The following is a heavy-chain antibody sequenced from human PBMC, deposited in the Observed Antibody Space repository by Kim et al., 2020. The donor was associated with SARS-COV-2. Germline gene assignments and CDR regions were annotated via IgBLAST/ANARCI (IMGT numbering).Heavy chain of an antibody. V-gene: IGHV4-30-4*01. CDR2: IYYSGST. CDR1: GGSISSGDYY. CDR3: ASVGFDYPFDY. Sequence: SETLSLTCTVSGGSISSGDYYWSWIRQPPGKGLEWIGYIYYSGSTYYNPSLKSRVTISVDTSKNQFSLKLSSVTAADTAVYYCASVGFDYPFDYWGQGTLVTVSS. D-gene: IGHD3-9*01. J-gene: IGHJ4*02.